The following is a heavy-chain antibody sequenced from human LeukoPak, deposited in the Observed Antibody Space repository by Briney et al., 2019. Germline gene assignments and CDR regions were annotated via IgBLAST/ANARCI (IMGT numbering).Heavy chain of an antibody. CDR2: TSYDGNNQ. Sequence: GGSLRLSCSTAGFTFSNSVMHWVRQAPGKGLEWVAVTSYDGNNQYYADSVKGRCTISRDDSKNTVYLQMNSLRPDDTAVYYCAISPTYYYFDSWGQGTLVTVSS. CDR3: AISPTYYYFDS. D-gene: IGHD3-10*01. V-gene: IGHV3-30*04. J-gene: IGHJ4*02. CDR1: GFTFSNSV.